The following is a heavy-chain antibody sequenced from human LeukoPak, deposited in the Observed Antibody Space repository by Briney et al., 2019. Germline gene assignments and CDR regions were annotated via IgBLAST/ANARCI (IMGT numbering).Heavy chain of an antibody. CDR1: GFTFSSYG. CDR3: ARWAGFGLPFDY. D-gene: IGHD5-18*01. Sequence: PGGSLRLSCAASGFTFSSYGMHWVRQAPGKGLEWVSVLYTGGNTYYADSVKGRFTISRDNSENTLYLQMISLRAEDTAVYYCARWAGFGLPFDYWGQGTLVTVSS. V-gene: IGHV3-66*01. J-gene: IGHJ4*02. CDR2: LYTGGNT.